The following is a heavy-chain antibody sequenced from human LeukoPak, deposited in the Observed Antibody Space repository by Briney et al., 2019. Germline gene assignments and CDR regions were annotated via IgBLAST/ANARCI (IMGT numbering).Heavy chain of an antibody. CDR2: IYTSGST. V-gene: IGHV4-4*07. Sequence: SVTLSLKCTVSSGSICDFYWIWLRQPAGKGLVGIGRIYTSGSTNYNPPLRSRVTMSVDTSKNQFSLNLSSVTAADTAVYYCARAHSPGRDYYWYFDLWGRGTLVTVSS. D-gene: IGHD5-24*01. CDR3: ARAHSPGRDYYWYFDL. J-gene: IGHJ2*01. CDR1: SGSICDFY.